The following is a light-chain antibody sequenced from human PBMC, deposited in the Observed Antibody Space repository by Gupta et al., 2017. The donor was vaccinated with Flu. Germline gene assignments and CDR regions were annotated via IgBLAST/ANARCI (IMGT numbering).Light chain of an antibody. V-gene: IGKV1-39*01. CDR1: QSISNY. CDR2: AAS. J-gene: IGKJ1*01. CDR3: QQGYNFWT. Sequence: DIQMTQSPSSLSASVGDRVTITCRASQSISNYLNWYQQKPGKAPKILIYAASTLQSGVPSRFSGSGSGTDFTLTISRLQPEDFATYHWQQGYNFWTFGQGTEVEIK.